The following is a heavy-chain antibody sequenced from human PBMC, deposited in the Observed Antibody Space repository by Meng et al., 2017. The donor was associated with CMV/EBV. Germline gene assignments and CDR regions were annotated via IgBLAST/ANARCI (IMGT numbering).Heavy chain of an antibody. V-gene: IGHV1-46*01. Sequence: ASVKVSCKASGYTFTSYYMHWVRQAPGQGLEWMGIINPSGGSTSYAQKFQGRVTMTRNTSISTAYMELSSLRSEDTAVYYCARGPYCSSTSCYVAFVYYYYYGMDVWGQGTTVTVSS. D-gene: IGHD2-2*01. J-gene: IGHJ6*02. CDR3: ARGPYCSSTSCYVAFVYYYYYGMDV. CDR1: GYTFTSYY. CDR2: INPSGGST.